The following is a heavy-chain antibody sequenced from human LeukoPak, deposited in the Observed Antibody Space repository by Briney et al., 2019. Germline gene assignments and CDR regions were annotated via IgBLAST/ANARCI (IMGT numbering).Heavy chain of an antibody. CDR1: GYTFTSYG. V-gene: IGHV1-18*01. Sequence: ASVKVSCKASGYTFTSYGISWVRQAPGQGLEWMGWISAYNGNTNYAQKLQGRVTMTTDTSTSTAYMELRGLRPDDTAVYYCARGPLDYYDSSGYNDYWGQGTLVTVSS. J-gene: IGHJ4*02. D-gene: IGHD3-22*01. CDR3: ARGPLDYYDSSGYNDY. CDR2: ISAYNGNT.